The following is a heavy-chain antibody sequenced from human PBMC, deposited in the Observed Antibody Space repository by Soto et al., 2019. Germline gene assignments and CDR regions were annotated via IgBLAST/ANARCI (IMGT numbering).Heavy chain of an antibody. Sequence: SETLSLTCTVSGGSISSSSYYWGWIRQPPGKGLEWIGSIYYSGSTYYNPSLKSRVTISVDTSKNQFSLKLSSVTAADTAVYYCARLGASREYYDFWSGAYGMDVWGQGTTVTVSS. J-gene: IGHJ6*02. CDR2: IYYSGST. CDR3: ARLGASREYYDFWSGAYGMDV. CDR1: GGSISSSSYY. V-gene: IGHV4-39*01. D-gene: IGHD3-3*01.